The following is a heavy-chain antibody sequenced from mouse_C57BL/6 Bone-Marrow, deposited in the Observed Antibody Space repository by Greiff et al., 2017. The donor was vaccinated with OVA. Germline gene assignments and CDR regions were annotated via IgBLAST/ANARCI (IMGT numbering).Heavy chain of an antibody. Sequence: QVQLQQPGAELVKPGASVKLSCKASGYTFTSYWMQWVKQRPGQGLEWIGEIDPSDSYTNYNQKFKGKATLTVDTSSSTAYMQLSSLTSEDSAVYYCARGVVRYYYAMDYWGQGTSVTVSS. D-gene: IGHD1-1*01. CDR3: ARGVVRYYYAMDY. J-gene: IGHJ4*01. V-gene: IGHV1-50*01. CDR1: GYTFTSYW. CDR2: IDPSDSYT.